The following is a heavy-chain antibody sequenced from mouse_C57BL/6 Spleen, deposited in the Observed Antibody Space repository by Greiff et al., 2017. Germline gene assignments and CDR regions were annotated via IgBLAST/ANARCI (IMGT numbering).Heavy chain of an antibody. J-gene: IGHJ2*01. Sequence: EVKLVESGGGLVKPGGSLKLSCAASGFTFSDYGMHWVRQAPEKGLEWVAYLSSGSSTIYYADTVKGRFTISRDNAKNTLFLQMTSLRSEDTAMYYCARPGDVNYYFDYWGQGTTLTVSS. CDR3: ARPGDVNYYFDY. CDR2: LSSGSSTI. CDR1: GFTFSDYG. V-gene: IGHV5-17*01. D-gene: IGHD3-3*01.